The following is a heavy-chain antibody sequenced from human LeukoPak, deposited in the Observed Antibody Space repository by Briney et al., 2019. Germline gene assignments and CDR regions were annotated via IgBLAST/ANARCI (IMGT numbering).Heavy chain of an antibody. CDR2: INTNTGNP. J-gene: IGHJ4*02. V-gene: IGHV7-4-1*02. Sequence: ASVKVSCKASGYTFTSYAMNWVRQAPGQGLEWMGWINTNTGNPTYAQGFTGRFVLSLDTSVSTAYLQISSLKAEDTAVYYCARDGLPGRYYYDSSGYYYEPPTNFDYWGQGTLVTVSS. D-gene: IGHD3-22*01. CDR1: GYTFTSYA. CDR3: ARDGLPGRYYYDSSGYYYEPPTNFDY.